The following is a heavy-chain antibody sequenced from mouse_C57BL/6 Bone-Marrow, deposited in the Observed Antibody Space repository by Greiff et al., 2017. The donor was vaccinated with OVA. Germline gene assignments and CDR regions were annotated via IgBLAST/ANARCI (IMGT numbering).Heavy chain of an antibody. D-gene: IGHD1-1*01. J-gene: IGHJ3*01. V-gene: IGHV1-69*01. CDR3: ARESYYYGSSGY. CDR2: IDPSDSYT. Sequence: VQLQQPGAELVMPGASVKLSCKASGYTFTSYWMHWVKPRPGQGLEWIGEIDPSDSYTNYNQKFQGKSTLTVDKSSSTAYMQLSSLTSEDSAVDDSARESYYYGSSGYWGQGTLVTVSA. CDR1: GYTFTSYW.